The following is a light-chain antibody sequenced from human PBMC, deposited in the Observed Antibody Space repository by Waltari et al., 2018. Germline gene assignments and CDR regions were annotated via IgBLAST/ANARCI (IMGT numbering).Light chain of an antibody. CDR3: SSFAGSNTLV. CDR2: YVT. V-gene: IGLV2-11*01. J-gene: IGLJ2*01. CDR1: NTDIGAYNY. Sequence: QAALTQPRSVSGSPGQSVTISCTGTNTDIGAYNYVSWYQQHPVTAPNLLISYVTQRPSGVSDRFSGSKSGNMASLTISGLQAEDEADYYCSSFAGSNTLVFGGGTRLTVL.